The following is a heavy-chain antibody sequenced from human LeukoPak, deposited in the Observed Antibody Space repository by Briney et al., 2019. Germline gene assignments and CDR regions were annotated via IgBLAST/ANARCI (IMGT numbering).Heavy chain of an antibody. J-gene: IGHJ4*02. CDR3: SRGREVYSSGWNPYRN. CDR1: GYTFTGYY. CDR2: INPNSGGT. D-gene: IGHD6-19*01. Sequence: ASVKVSCKASGYTFTGYYMHWVRHAPGQGLEWMGWINPNSGGTNYAQKFQGRVTMTRDTSISTAYVELSSLRSDDTAVYYCSRGREVYSSGWNPYRNWGQGTLVTVSS. V-gene: IGHV1-2*02.